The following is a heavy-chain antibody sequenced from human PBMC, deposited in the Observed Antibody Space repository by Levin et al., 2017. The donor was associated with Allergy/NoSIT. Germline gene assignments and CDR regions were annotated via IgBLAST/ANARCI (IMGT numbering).Heavy chain of an antibody. J-gene: IGHJ5*02. CDR2: ISSSSSTI. CDR1: GFTFSSYS. CDR3: VRWDSSSGGDRFDP. V-gene: IGHV3-48*01. Sequence: GESLKISCAASGFTFSSYSMNWVRQAPGKGLEWVSYISSSSSTIYYADSVKGRFTISRDNAKNSLYLQMNSLRAEDTAVYYCVRWDSSSGGDRFDPWGQGTLVTVSS. D-gene: IGHD6-25*01.